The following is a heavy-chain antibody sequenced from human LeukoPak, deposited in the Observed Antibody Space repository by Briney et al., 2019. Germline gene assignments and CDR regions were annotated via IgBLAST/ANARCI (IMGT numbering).Heavy chain of an antibody. CDR3: ARELGSAFDI. D-gene: IGHD3-3*02. Sequence: PSQTLSLTCAVSGGSISSGGYSWSWIRQPPGKGLEWIGYFYYNGDTNYSPSLKSRVVISADTSQNQLSLMVRSVTAADTALYYCARELGSAFDIWGQGIMVIVSS. CDR2: FYYNGDT. CDR1: GGSISSGGYS. J-gene: IGHJ3*02. V-gene: IGHV4-61*08.